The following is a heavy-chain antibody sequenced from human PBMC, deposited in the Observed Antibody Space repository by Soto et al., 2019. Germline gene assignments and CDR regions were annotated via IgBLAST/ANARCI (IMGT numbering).Heavy chain of an antibody. D-gene: IGHD3-10*01. CDR2: INPNSGGT. V-gene: IGHV1-2*04. Sequence: ASVKVSCKASGYTFTGYYMHWVRQAPGQGLEWMGWINPNSGGTNYAQKFQGWVTMTRDTYIRTAYMELSRLRSDDTAVYYCARARISMVRGGPYYYGMDVWGQGTTVTVSS. J-gene: IGHJ6*02. CDR3: ARARISMVRGGPYYYGMDV. CDR1: GYTFTGYY.